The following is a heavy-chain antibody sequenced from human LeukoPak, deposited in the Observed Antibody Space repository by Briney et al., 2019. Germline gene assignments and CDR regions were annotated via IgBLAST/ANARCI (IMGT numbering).Heavy chain of an antibody. CDR3: GRVNWILEY. V-gene: IGHV4-39*07. CDR1: GGSISSSSYH. J-gene: IGHJ4*02. D-gene: IGHD1-1*01. Sequence: KTSETLSLTCTVSGGSISSSSYHWGWIRQPPGKGLEWIGNIYRSGSTYYNPSLRSRVTISVDTSKNQFSLKLSSVTAADTAVYYCGRVNWILEYWGQGTLVTVSS. CDR2: IYRSGST.